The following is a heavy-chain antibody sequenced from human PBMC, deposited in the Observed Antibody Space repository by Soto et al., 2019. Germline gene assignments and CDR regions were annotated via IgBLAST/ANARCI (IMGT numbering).Heavy chain of an antibody. V-gene: IGHV4-39*01. J-gene: IGHJ4*02. D-gene: IGHD6-13*01. CDR3: ARRGSSSWYGY. CDR2: IYYSGRT. CDR1: GGSISSSSYY. Sequence: QLQLQESGPGLVKPSETLSLTCTVSGGSISSSSYYWGWIRPPPGKGLEWIGSIYYSGRTYYNPSLESRVSLSVDTAKNQFSLKLCSVPAADPAVYYCARRGSSSWYGYWGQGTLVTVSS.